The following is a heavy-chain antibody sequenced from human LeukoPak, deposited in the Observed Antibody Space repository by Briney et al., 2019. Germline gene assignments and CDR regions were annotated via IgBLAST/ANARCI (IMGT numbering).Heavy chain of an antibody. D-gene: IGHD3-3*01. V-gene: IGHV3-7*01. J-gene: IGHJ6*03. Sequence: PGGSLRLSCAASGFTFSSYWMSWVRQAPGKGLEWVANIKQDGSEKYYVDSVKGRFTISRDNAKNSLYLQMNSLRAEDTAVYYCARDRLITIFGVVPKPPPSSYYMDVWGKGTTVTVSS. CDR2: IKQDGSEK. CDR3: ARDRLITIFGVVPKPPPSSYYMDV. CDR1: GFTFSSYW.